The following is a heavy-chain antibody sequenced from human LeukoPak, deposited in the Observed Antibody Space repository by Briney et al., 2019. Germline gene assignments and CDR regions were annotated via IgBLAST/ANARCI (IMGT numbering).Heavy chain of an antibody. CDR2: INAGNGNT. D-gene: IGHD3-22*01. V-gene: IGHV1-3*01. CDR3: ARSIVYSSDSNGGYYFDN. J-gene: IGHJ4*02. CDR1: GYSFTNYA. Sequence: GASVKVSCKASGYSFTNYAIHWVRQAPGQRLEWMGWINAGNGNTKCSQKFQARVAITGDTSARIAYMDLSSLTSEDTAVYYCARSIVYSSDSNGGYYFDNWGQGTLVTVSS.